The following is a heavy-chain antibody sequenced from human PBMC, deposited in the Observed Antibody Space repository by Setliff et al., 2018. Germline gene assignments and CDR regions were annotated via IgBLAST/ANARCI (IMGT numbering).Heavy chain of an antibody. J-gene: IGHJ4*02. Sequence: SETLSLTCTVSGGSIRNYYWRWIRQPPGKGLEWIGYIYYSGNTNYNPSLKSRVTISVDTSKNQFALKLSSVTAADTAVYFCARGYYNFLSGYYNPYYFDYWGQGTLVTVSS. D-gene: IGHD3-3*01. CDR1: GGSIRNYY. CDR2: IYYSGNT. CDR3: ARGYYNFLSGYYNPYYFDY. V-gene: IGHV4-59*01.